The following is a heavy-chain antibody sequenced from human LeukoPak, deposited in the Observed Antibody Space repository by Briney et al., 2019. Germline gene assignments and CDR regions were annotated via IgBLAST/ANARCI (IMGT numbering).Heavy chain of an antibody. D-gene: IGHD3-22*01. J-gene: IGHJ4*02. V-gene: IGHV3-23*01. CDR2: ISGSGGST. Sequence: GGSLRLSCAASGFTFSSYAMSWVRQAPGKGLEWVSAISGSGGSTYYADSVKGRFTVSRDNSKNTLYLQMNSLRAEDTAVYYCAKDPTPLRITMIVVVDYWGQGTLVTVSS. CDR3: AKDPTPLRITMIVVVDY. CDR1: GFTFSSYA.